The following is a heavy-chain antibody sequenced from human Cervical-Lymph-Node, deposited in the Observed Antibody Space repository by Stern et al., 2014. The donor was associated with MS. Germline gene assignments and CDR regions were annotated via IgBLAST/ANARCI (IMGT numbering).Heavy chain of an antibody. V-gene: IGHV4-39*02. D-gene: IGHD4-11*01. CDR2: VYYSGIT. Sequence: QLQLQESGPGLVKPSETLSLTCTVSGGSITNRDYWGWIRQSPGKGLEWIGSVYYSGITYYRTSLKSRATISIDTTRNPFFLRLNSVTATDTAVYFCARGVTAVTNYVPNWCFDLWGRGTLVTVSS. CDR3: ARGVTAVTNYVPNWCFDL. CDR1: GGSITNRDY. J-gene: IGHJ2*01.